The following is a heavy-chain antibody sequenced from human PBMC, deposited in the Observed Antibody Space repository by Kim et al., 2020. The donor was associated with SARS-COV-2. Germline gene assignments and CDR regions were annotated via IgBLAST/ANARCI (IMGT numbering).Heavy chain of an antibody. V-gene: IGHV3-73*01. D-gene: IGHD1-1*01. Sequence: GGSLRLSCGASGFTFSDSAMHWVRRASGKGLEWVGRIRSKVNGYATAYSASVRGRFTISRDDSRNTAYLQMNSLKTEDTAVYYCTRVSGTTLAFWDALD. CDR3: TRVSGTTLAFWDALD. J-gene: IGHJ3*02. CDR1: GFTFSDSA. CDR2: IRSKVNGYAT.